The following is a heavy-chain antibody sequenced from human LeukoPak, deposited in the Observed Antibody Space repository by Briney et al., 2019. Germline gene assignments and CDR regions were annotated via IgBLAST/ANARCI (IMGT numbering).Heavy chain of an antibody. CDR2: ISGSGGST. CDR1: GLTFSSYA. D-gene: IGHD3-10*01. Sequence: PGGSLRLSCAASGLTFSSYAMSWVRQAPGKGLEWVSTISGSGGSTYYADSVKGRFTISRDNSKNTLYLQMNSLRAGDTAVYYCARDGNVVRGVVDYWGQGTLVTVSS. CDR3: ARDGNVVRGVVDY. V-gene: IGHV3-23*01. J-gene: IGHJ4*02.